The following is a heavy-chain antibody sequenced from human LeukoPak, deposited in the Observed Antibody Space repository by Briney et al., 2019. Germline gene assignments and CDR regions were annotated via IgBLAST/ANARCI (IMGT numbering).Heavy chain of an antibody. CDR2: INHSGST. CDR1: GGSFSGYY. CDR3: ARGPYYDFWSGYPPDY. Sequence: SETLSLTCAVYGGSFSGYYWSWIRQPPGKGLEWIGEINHSGSTNYNPSLKSRVAISVDTSKNQFSLKLSSVTAADTAVYYCARGPYYDFWSGYPPDYWGQGTLVTVSS. J-gene: IGHJ4*02. D-gene: IGHD3-3*01. V-gene: IGHV4-34*01.